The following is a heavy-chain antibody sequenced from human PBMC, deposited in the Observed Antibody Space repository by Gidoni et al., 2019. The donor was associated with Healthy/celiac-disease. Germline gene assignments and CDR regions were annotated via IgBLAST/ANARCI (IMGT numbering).Heavy chain of an antibody. CDR1: GVTFSSYA. V-gene: IGHV1-69*01. Sequence: QVQLVQSGAEVKKPGSSVKVSCKASGVTFSSYAISWVRQAPGQGLEWMGGIIPIVGTANYAQKFQGSVTSTAAESTSTAYMELSSLRSEDTAVYYCARGTVTTQNPPDYWGQGTLVTVSS. CDR3: ARGTVTTQNPPDY. D-gene: IGHD4-17*01. J-gene: IGHJ4*02. CDR2: IIPIVGTA.